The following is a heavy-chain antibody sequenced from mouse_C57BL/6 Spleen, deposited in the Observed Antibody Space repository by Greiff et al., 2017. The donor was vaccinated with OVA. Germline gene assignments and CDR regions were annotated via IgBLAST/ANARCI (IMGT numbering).Heavy chain of an antibody. J-gene: IGHJ1*03. CDR2: IWSGGST. CDR3: AKTSLDYYGSRHWYFDV. D-gene: IGHD1-1*01. V-gene: IGHV2-4*01. Sequence: HVQLQQSGPGLVQPSQSLSITCTVSGFSLTSYGVHWVRQPPGKGLEWLGVIWSGGSTDYNAAFISRLSISKDNSKSQVFVKMNSLQADDTAIYYCAKTSLDYYGSRHWYFDVWGTGTTVTVSS. CDR1: GFSLTSYG.